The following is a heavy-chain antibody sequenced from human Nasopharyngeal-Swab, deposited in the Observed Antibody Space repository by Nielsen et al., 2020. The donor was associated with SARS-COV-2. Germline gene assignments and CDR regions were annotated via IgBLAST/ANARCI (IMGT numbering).Heavy chain of an antibody. CDR1: GFTFNNYN. V-gene: IGHV3-21*01. J-gene: IGHJ6*02. Sequence: GASLKISCAASGFTFNNYNFNWVRQAPGKGLEWVSSISSSSSYIYYADSVKGRFTISRDNAKNSLYLQMNSLRAGDTAVYYCARDGLDYDFWSAYFMDVWGQGTTVTVSS. CDR3: ARDGLDYDFWSAYFMDV. CDR2: ISSSSSYI. D-gene: IGHD3-3*01.